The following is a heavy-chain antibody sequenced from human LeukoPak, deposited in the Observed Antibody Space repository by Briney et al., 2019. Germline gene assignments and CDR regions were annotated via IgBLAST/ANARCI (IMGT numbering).Heavy chain of an antibody. CDR3: ARSDGSGSYYFDY. CDR1: GYRFGNYW. CDR2: IYPGDSDT. V-gene: IGHV5-51*01. J-gene: IGHJ4*02. Sequence: GESLKISCKGSGYRFGNYWIAWVRQMPGKGLESMGIIYPGDSDTRYSPSFQGQVTFSADKSISTAYLQWSSLKASDTAMYYCARSDGSGSYYFDYWGQGTLVTVSS. D-gene: IGHD3-10*01.